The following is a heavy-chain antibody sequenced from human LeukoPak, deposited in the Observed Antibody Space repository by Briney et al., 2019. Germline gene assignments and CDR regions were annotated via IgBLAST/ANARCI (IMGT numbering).Heavy chain of an antibody. D-gene: IGHD3-22*01. CDR2: IGGGGGNT. CDR3: ARDFTVYGDYYDSSGVDY. Sequence: GGSLRLSCVASGFTFSSYAMTWVRQAPGKGPEWVSVIGGGGGNTDYADSVKGRFSISRDNSKNALYLQMNSLRAEDTAVYYCARDFTVYGDYYDSSGVDYWGQGTLVTVSS. J-gene: IGHJ4*02. CDR1: GFTFSSYA. V-gene: IGHV3-23*01.